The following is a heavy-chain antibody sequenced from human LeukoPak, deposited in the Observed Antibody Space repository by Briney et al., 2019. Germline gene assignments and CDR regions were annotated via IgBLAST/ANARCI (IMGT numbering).Heavy chain of an antibody. J-gene: IGHJ4*02. V-gene: IGHV3-23*01. CDR1: GFTFSTYA. Sequence: GGSPRRSCAASGFTFSTYAMSWVRQAPGKGLEWVSAVRGSGSDTYYADSVKGRFTISRDNSKNTLYLQMNSLRAEDTAIYYCAKTSRGNSGYDSPFDYWGQGTLVTVSS. CDR2: VRGSGSDT. CDR3: AKTSRGNSGYDSPFDY. D-gene: IGHD5-12*01.